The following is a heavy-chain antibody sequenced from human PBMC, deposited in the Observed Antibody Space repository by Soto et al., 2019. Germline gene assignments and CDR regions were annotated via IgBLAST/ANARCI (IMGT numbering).Heavy chain of an antibody. D-gene: IGHD2-8*01. CDR2: IYTSGST. V-gene: IGHV4-4*07. Sequence: KTSETLSLTCTVSGGSISSYYWSWIRQPAGKGLEWIGRIYTSGSTNYNPSLKSRVTMSVDTSKNQFSLKLSSVTAADTAVYYCARDSLMVYAIEVPGWFDPWGQGTLVTVSS. J-gene: IGHJ5*02. CDR3: ARDSLMVYAIEVPGWFDP. CDR1: GGSISSYY.